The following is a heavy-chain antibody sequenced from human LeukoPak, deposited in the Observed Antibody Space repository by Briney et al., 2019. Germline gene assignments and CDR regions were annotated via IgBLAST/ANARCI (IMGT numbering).Heavy chain of an antibody. CDR3: ARDSRTTVTPGVAFDI. J-gene: IGHJ3*02. CDR1: GGSISSYY. V-gene: IGHV4-59*12. D-gene: IGHD4-17*01. Sequence: SETLSLTCTVSGGSISSYYWSWIRQPPGKGLEWIGYIYYSGSTNYNPSLKSRVTISVDTSKNQFSLKLSSVTAADTAVYYCARDSRTTVTPGVAFDIWGQGTMVTVSS. CDR2: IYYSGST.